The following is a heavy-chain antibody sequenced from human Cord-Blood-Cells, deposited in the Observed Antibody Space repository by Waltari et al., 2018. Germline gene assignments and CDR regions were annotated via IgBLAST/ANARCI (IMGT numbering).Heavy chain of an antibody. CDR1: GGAISSSSYY. Sequence: QLQLQESGPGLVKPSEPLSLTCTVSGGAISSSSYYWGWIRQPPGKGLEWIGSIYYSGSTYYNPSLKSRVTISVDTSKNQFSLKLSSVTAADTAVYYCARRKVGATLFDYWGQGTLVTVSS. D-gene: IGHD1-26*01. J-gene: IGHJ4*02. CDR3: ARRKVGATLFDY. V-gene: IGHV4-39*01. CDR2: IYYSGST.